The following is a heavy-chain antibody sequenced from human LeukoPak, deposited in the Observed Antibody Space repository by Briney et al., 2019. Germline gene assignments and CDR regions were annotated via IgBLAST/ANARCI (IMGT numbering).Heavy chain of an antibody. CDR2: FNSGGTT. J-gene: IGHJ4*02. CDR1: GFTVSTNH. V-gene: IGHV3-66*01. D-gene: IGHD5-24*01. CDR3: ARDVSGDGYNSFDF. Sequence: PGGSLRLSCAVSGFTVSTNHMNWVRQAPGKGLEWVSVFNSGGTTYFANSVKDRFTTSRDSSKNTVYLQMNSLRAGDTAVYYCARDVSGDGYNSFDFWGLGTLVTVSS.